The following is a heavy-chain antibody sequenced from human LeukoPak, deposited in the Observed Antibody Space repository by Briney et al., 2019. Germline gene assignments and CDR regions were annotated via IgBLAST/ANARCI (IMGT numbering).Heavy chain of an antibody. CDR1: GYTFTSYD. J-gene: IGHJ6*02. V-gene: IGHV1-8*01. Sequence: ASVKVSCKASGYTFTSYDINWVRQATGQGLEWMGWMNPNSGNTGYAQKFQGRVTMTRNTSISTAYMELSSLRSEDTAVYYCARFPNCDFWSGYKTSYYGMDVWGQGTTVTVSS. CDR2: MNPNSGNT. D-gene: IGHD3-3*01. CDR3: ARFPNCDFWSGYKTSYYGMDV.